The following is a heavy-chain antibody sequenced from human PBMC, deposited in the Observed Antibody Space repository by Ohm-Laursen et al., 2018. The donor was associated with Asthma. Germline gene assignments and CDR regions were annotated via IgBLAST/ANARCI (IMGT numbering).Heavy chain of an antibody. D-gene: IGHD5-24*01. CDR2: IYPDGGEK. CDR3: ARLRWLQRYYYFDY. V-gene: IGHV3-7*04. Sequence: SLRLSCAASGLPFSNFWMSWVRQAPGKGLEWVANIYPDGGEKYYVDSVDGRFTISRDNAKNSLYLQMNSLRAEDTAVYYCARLRWLQRYYYFDYWGQGTLVTVSS. CDR1: GLPFSNFW. J-gene: IGHJ4*02.